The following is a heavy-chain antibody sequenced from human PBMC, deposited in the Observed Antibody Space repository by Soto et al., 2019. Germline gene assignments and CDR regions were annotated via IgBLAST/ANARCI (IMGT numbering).Heavy chain of an antibody. D-gene: IGHD2-21*01. CDR2: IYHSGST. V-gene: IGHV4-59*13. Sequence: SETLSLTCTVSGDSMNNYYWNWIRRPPGGGLEWIANIYHSGSTNYNPSLKSRVTMSIHMSRNQFSLKLTSVTAADAAVYYCARGPSYCGHSVCSYNWFGPCSQGTQVTVYS. CDR3: ARGPSYCGHSVCSYNWFGP. J-gene: IGHJ5*02. CDR1: GDSMNNYY.